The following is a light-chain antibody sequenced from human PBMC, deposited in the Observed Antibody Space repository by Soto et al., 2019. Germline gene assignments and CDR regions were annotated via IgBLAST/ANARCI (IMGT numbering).Light chain of an antibody. Sequence: QSVLTQPPSVSGAPGQRVTISCTGSQSSRGGNSVSWYQQLPGTAPKLLIYDDNKRPSGIPDRFSGSKSGTSATLGITGFQTGDEADYYCGSWDSSLSAYVFXTGTKGTVL. CDR1: QSSRGGNS. V-gene: IGLV1-51*01. CDR2: DDN. J-gene: IGLJ1*01. CDR3: GSWDSSLSAYV.